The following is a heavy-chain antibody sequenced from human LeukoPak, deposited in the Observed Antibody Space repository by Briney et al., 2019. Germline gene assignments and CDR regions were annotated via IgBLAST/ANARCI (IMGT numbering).Heavy chain of an antibody. CDR3: ARVIYSGWEGELSD. Sequence: GSLRLSCAASGFTFSSYWMHWVRQAPGKGLVWVSRINSDGSTTSYADSVMGRFTISRDNAKNTLYLQMNSLRAEDTAVYYCARVIYSGWEGELSDWGQGTLVTVSS. CDR2: INSDGSTT. CDR1: GFTFSSYW. V-gene: IGHV3-74*01. J-gene: IGHJ4*02. D-gene: IGHD6-19*01.